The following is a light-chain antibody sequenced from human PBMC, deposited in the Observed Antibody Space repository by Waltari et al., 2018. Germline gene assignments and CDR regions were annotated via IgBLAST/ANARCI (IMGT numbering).Light chain of an antibody. V-gene: IGLV2-14*01. J-gene: IGLJ2*01. CDR1: SSDVGGYKY. Sequence: QSALTQPASVSGSPGQSITISCTGTSSDVGGYKYVSWYQQHPGKAPNPIIYDVTNRPSGVSNRFSGSKSGNTASLTISGLQAEDEADYYCSSYTSSSTLVVFGGGTKLTVL. CDR3: SSYTSSSTLVV. CDR2: DVT.